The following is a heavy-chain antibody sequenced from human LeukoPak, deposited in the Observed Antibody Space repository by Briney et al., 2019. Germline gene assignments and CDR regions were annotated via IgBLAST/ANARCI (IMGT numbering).Heavy chain of an antibody. J-gene: IGHJ6*03. Sequence: RASAKVSCKASGYTFTGYYMHWVRQAPGQGLEWMGWINPNSGGTNYAQKFQGRVTMTRDTSISTAYMELSRLRSDDTAVYYCAREGAYGDLQYYYYYYMDVWGKGTTVTISS. CDR1: GYTFTGYY. CDR2: INPNSGGT. CDR3: AREGAYGDLQYYYYYYMDV. V-gene: IGHV1-2*02. D-gene: IGHD4-17*01.